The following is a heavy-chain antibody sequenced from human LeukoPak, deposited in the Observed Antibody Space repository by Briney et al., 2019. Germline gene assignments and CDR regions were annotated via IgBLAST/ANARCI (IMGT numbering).Heavy chain of an antibody. Sequence: GASVKVSCKASGFTFTSSAVQWVRQARGQRLEWIGWIVVGSGNKNYAKKFKERVTITRDMSTSTAYMELSSLRSEDTAVYYCAAAPRYCSSTSCYNYWGQGTLVTVSS. V-gene: IGHV1-58*01. CDR2: IVVGSGNK. CDR1: GFTFTSSA. CDR3: AAAPRYCSSTSCYNY. D-gene: IGHD2-2*02. J-gene: IGHJ4*02.